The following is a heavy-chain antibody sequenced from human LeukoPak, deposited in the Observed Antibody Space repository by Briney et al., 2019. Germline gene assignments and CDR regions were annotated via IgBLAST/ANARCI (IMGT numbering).Heavy chain of an antibody. Sequence: SETLPLTCTVSGGSISSYYWSWIRQPPGKGLEWIGYIYYSGSTNYNPSLKSRVTISVDTSKNQFSLKLSSVTAADTAVYYCARVRHNWNYQGGIDYWGQGTLVTVSS. CDR1: GGSISSYY. J-gene: IGHJ4*02. CDR3: ARVRHNWNYQGGIDY. D-gene: IGHD1-7*01. CDR2: IYYSGST. V-gene: IGHV4-59*01.